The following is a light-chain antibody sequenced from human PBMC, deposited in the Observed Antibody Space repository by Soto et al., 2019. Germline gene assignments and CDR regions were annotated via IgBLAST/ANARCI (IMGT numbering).Light chain of an antibody. Sequence: EIVLTQSPATLSLSPGERATLSCRASQSVNSYLAWYQQKRGQAPKLLIYDASNSATGIPARFSGSGSGTDFTLTISSLEPEDFAVYYCQQRISWPQITFGQGTRLEIK. J-gene: IGKJ5*01. CDR2: DAS. CDR1: QSVNSY. V-gene: IGKV3-11*01. CDR3: QQRISWPQIT.